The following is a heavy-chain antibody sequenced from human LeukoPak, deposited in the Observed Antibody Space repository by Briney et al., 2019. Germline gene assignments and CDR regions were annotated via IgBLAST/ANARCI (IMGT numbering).Heavy chain of an antibody. CDR2: ISYDGSNK. CDR1: GFTFSSYG. D-gene: IGHD2-2*01. V-gene: IGHV3-30*03. CDR3: ARDCSSTSCYVDVDY. Sequence: GGSLRLSCAASGFTFSSYGMHWVRQAPGKGLEWVAVISYDGSNKYYADSVKGRFTISRDNSKNTLYPQMNSLRAEDTAVYYCARDCSSTSCYVDVDYWGQGTLVTVSS. J-gene: IGHJ4*02.